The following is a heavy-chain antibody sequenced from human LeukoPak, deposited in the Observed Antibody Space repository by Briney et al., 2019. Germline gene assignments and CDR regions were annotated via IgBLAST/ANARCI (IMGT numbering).Heavy chain of an antibody. D-gene: IGHD3-10*01. CDR1: GGSISSSNYY. Sequence: SETLSLTFTVSGGSISSSNYYWGWIRQPPGKGLEWIGTIYYSGSTYCNPSLKSRVTISVDTSKNQFSLKLRSVTAADTAVYYCARQGGYYYGSVFDYRGQGTLVTVSS. V-gene: IGHV4-39*01. CDR2: IYYSGST. CDR3: ARQGGYYYGSVFDY. J-gene: IGHJ4*02.